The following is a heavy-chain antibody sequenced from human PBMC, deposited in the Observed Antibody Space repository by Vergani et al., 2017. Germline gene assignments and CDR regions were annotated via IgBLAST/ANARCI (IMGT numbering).Heavy chain of an antibody. CDR3: TTVGHCSSTSCPKQYYYYHYMDV. Sequence: EVQLVESGGGLVKPGGSLRLSCAASGFTFSNAWMSWVRQAPGKGLEWVGRIKSKTDGGTTDYAAPVKGRFTISRDDSKNTLYLQMNSLKTEDTAVYYCTTVGHCSSTSCPKQYYYYHYMDVWGKGTTVTVSS. CDR2: IKSKTDGGTT. D-gene: IGHD2-2*01. J-gene: IGHJ6*03. V-gene: IGHV3-15*01. CDR1: GFTFSNAW.